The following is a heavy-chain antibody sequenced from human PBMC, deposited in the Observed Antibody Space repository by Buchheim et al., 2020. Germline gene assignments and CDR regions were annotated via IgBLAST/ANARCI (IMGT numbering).Heavy chain of an antibody. Sequence: QLQLQESGPGLVKPSETLSLTCTVSGGSISSSSYYWGWIRQPPGKGLEWIGSIYYSGSTYYNPSLKSRVTISVDTSKNQFSLKLSSVTAADTAVYYCARQPRNYDSSGYYGGYWGQGTL. CDR1: GGSISSSSYY. J-gene: IGHJ4*02. V-gene: IGHV4-39*01. CDR2: IYYSGST. D-gene: IGHD3-22*01. CDR3: ARQPRNYDSSGYYGGY.